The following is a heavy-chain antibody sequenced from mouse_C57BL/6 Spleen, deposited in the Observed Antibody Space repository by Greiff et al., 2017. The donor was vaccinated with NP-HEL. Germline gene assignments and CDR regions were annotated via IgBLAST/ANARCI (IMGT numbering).Heavy chain of an antibody. CDR1: GFTFSSYG. CDR2: ISSGGSYT. D-gene: IGHD2-1*01. V-gene: IGHV5-6*01. CDR3: ARHGNQYYFDY. Sequence: EVKLVESGGDLVKPGGSLKLSCAASGFTFSSYGMSWVRQTPDKRLEWVATISSGGSYTYYPDSVKGRFTISRDNAKNTLYLQMSSLKSEDTAMYYCARHGNQYYFDYWGQGTTLTVSS. J-gene: IGHJ2*01.